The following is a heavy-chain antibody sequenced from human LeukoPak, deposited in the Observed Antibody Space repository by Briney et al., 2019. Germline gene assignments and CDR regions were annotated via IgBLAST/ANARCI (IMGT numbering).Heavy chain of an antibody. D-gene: IGHD3-22*01. V-gene: IGHV4-4*07. CDR1: GGCISSYY. CDR3: ARGTYYYDSSGYYGAYYFDY. Sequence: PSETLSLTCTVSGGCISSYYWSWIRQPAGKGLEWMGRVYTSGSTHYNPSLKSRVTMSVDTSKNQFSLKLSSVTAADTAVYYCARGTYYYDSSGYYGAYYFDYWGQGTLVTVSS. J-gene: IGHJ4*02. CDR2: VYTSGST.